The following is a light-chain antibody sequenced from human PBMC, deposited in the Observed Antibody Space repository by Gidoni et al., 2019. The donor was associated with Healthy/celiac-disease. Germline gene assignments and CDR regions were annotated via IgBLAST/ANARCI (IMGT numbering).Light chain of an antibody. Sequence: EIVLIQSPATLSLSPGERATLSGRASQSVSFYLAWYQQKPGQAPRLLIYDASNRAAGIPARFSGRGSGTDFTPTLSSLGPEDFAVYYCQQRSNWPLAFGGGTKVEIK. CDR2: DAS. V-gene: IGKV3-11*01. J-gene: IGKJ4*01. CDR3: QQRSNWPLA. CDR1: QSVSFY.